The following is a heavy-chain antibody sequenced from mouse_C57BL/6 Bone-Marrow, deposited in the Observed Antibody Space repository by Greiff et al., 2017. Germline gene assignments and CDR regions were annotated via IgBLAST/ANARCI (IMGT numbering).Heavy chain of an antibody. D-gene: IGHD2-1*01. CDR3: ANPYYYGSDY. V-gene: IGHV1-59*01. CDR2: IDPSDSYT. J-gene: IGHJ2*01. Sequence: QVQLQQPGAELVKPGASVKLSCKASGYTFTSYWMHWVKQRPGQGLEWIGMIDPSDSYTNYNQKFKGKATLTVDTSSSTAYMQLSSLTSEDAAVYYCANPYYYGSDYWGQGTTLTVSS. CDR1: GYTFTSYW.